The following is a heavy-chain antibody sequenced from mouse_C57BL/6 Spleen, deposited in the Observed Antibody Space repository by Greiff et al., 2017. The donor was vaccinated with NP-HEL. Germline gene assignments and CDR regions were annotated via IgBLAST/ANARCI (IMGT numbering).Heavy chain of an antibody. D-gene: IGHD2-2*01. V-gene: IGHV1-4*01. CDR3: ARDGYDERDY. CDR2: INPSSGYT. CDR1: GYTFTSYT. J-gene: IGHJ2*01. Sequence: QVQLKQSGAELARPGASVKMSCKASGYTFTSYTMHWVKQRPGQGLEWIGYINPSSGYTKYNQKFKDKATLTADKSSSTAYMQLSSLTSEDSAVYYCARDGYDERDYWGQGTTLTVAS.